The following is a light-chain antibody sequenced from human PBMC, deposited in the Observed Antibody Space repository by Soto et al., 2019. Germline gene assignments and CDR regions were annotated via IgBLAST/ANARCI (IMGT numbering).Light chain of an antibody. CDR2: LAS. Sequence: DIVMTPSPLSLPVTPGEPASISCRSSQSLVHSNGYNSLDWYLQKPGQSPQLLIYLASNRASGVPDRVSGSGSGTYFTLKISRVEAEDVGVDYCMQYLQAPLHTFGQGTKLE. J-gene: IGKJ2*01. CDR3: MQYLQAPLHT. V-gene: IGKV2-28*01. CDR1: QSLVHSNGYNS.